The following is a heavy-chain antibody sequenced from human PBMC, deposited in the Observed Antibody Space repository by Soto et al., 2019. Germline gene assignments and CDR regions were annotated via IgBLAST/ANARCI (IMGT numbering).Heavy chain of an antibody. CDR2: VTANGGST. CDR1: GFTFSVYA. Sequence: LRLSCAATGFTFSVYAMTWVRQAPGKGLEWVSAVTANGGSTYSADSVKGRFTISRDNSKNTLFLQMNSLRAEDTAVYYCASLGVGDWANYYYYYGMDVWGQGTTVTVSS. D-gene: IGHD2-21*02. V-gene: IGHV3-23*01. CDR3: ASLGVGDWANYYYYYGMDV. J-gene: IGHJ6*02.